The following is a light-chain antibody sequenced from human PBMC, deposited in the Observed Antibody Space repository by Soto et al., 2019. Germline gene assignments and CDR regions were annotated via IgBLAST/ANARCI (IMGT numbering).Light chain of an antibody. CDR2: AAS. CDR3: QQLDSYPFT. V-gene: IGKV1-9*01. J-gene: IGKJ3*01. CDR1: QGISRY. Sequence: DIQLTQSPSFLSASVGGRVTITCRASQGISRYLAWYQQKPGKAPNLLIYAASTLQSGVPSRFSGSGSGTEFTLTISILQPEDFATYYCQQLDSYPFTFGPGTKVDIK.